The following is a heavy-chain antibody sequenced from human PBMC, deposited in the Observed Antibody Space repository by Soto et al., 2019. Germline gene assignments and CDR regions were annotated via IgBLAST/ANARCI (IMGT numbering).Heavy chain of an antibody. V-gene: IGHV4-59*01. J-gene: IGHJ4*02. CDR1: GGSISSYF. D-gene: IGHD6-13*01. CDR3: ARDLAAVPRAFDY. CDR2: VYYIGTT. Sequence: QVQLQESGPGLLKPSETLSLTCTVSGGSISSYFYIWVRQPPGKGLEWIGSVYYIGTTDYNPSLKSRVTISVDTSKTQFSLNLRSVTAADTAVYYCARDLAAVPRAFDYWGRGTLVTVSS.